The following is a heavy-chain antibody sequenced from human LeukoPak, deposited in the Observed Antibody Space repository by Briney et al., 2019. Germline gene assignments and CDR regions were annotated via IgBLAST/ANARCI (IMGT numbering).Heavy chain of an antibody. CDR2: LFYSGGT. CDR1: GASISSGSYF. Sequence: PSETLSLTCTVSGASISSGSYFWGWIRQPPGKGLEWIGSLFYSGGTHYNPSLESRVTISVDSPKNQFSLRLTSVTAADTAVYYCARHPPPRVAYLQHWGQGTLVTVHS. J-gene: IGHJ1*01. CDR3: ARHPPPRVAYLQH. D-gene: IGHD2-15*01. V-gene: IGHV4-39*01.